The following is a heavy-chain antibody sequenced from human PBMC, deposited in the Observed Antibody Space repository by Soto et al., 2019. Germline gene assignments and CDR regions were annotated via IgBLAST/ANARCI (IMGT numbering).Heavy chain of an antibody. CDR3: ARDKDRPQLGGNYYYILDV. Sequence: GASVKVSCKASGGTFRTSAISWVRQAPGQGLEWVGGTMPVFRRPKYAQNFQGRVTISADESTSTAYMELSSLRSDDTAVYYCARDKDRPQLGGNYYYILDVWGQGTAVTVSS. CDR2: TMPVFRRP. CDR1: GGTFRTSA. J-gene: IGHJ6*02. D-gene: IGHD3-3*02. V-gene: IGHV1-69*13.